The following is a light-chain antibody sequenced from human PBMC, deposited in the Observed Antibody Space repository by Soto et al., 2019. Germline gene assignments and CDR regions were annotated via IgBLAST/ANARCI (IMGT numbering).Light chain of an antibody. V-gene: IGKV3-11*01. J-gene: IGKJ1*01. CDR2: DAS. CDR1: QSVSSY. Sequence: EIVLMRSPAARALTAGGGSARSCRAGQSVSSYLAWYQQKPGQAPRLLIYDASNRATGIPARFSGSGSGTDFSLTISSLEPEDFAVHYCQQYGDSPVTFGQGTKVDIK. CDR3: QQYGDSPVT.